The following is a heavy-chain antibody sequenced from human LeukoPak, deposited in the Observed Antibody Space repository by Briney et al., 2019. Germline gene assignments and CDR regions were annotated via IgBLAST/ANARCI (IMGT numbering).Heavy chain of an antibody. CDR1: GGSISSYY. V-gene: IGHV4-59*01. D-gene: IGHD3-22*01. CDR3: ARGNYYDSRGYYNRYYFDY. J-gene: IGHJ4*02. CDR2: IYYSGST. Sequence: SETLSLTCTGSGGSISSYYWCWIRQPPGKGLEWIGYIYYSGSTNYNPSLKSRVTISVDTSKNQLSLKLYSVTAADTAVYYCARGNYYDSRGYYNRYYFDYWGQGTLVTVSS.